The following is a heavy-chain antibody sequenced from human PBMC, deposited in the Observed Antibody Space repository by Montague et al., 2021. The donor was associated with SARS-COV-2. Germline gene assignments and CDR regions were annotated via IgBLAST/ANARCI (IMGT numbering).Heavy chain of an antibody. Sequence: SETLSLTCTVSGGSVTSGDYYWTWIRQPPGKGLKWIGYIYNTGSTTYNPSLTSRVTISMDTSKNQFSLKVDSVSAADTAVYYCATEMPAYDVFDIWGQGTMVTVSS. V-gene: IGHV4-61*08. CDR2: IYNTGST. CDR3: ATEMPAYDVFDI. CDR1: GGSVTSGDYY. J-gene: IGHJ3*02. D-gene: IGHD2-2*01.